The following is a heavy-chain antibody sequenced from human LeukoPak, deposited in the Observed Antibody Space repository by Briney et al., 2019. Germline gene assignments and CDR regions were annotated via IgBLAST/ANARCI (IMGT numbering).Heavy chain of an antibody. D-gene: IGHD6-13*01. CDR3: AKNPSSNWADAFNI. Sequence: GGSLRLSRAASGFTLNSCAMYWVRQAPGKGLEWVAVISYDGSNIYYTDSVKGRFTISRDNSKNTLFLRMNSLGAEDTAVYYCAKNPSSNWADAFNIWGQGTMVTVSS. CDR1: GFTLNSCA. V-gene: IGHV3-30*18. CDR2: ISYDGSNI. J-gene: IGHJ3*02.